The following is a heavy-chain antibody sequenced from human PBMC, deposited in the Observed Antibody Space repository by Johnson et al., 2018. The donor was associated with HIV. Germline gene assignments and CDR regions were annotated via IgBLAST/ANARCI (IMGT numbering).Heavy chain of an antibody. V-gene: IGHV3-11*01. Sequence: QVQLVESGGGLVKPGGSLRLSCAASGLTFSDYYMSWIRQAPGKGLEWVSYIRSSGSSRYYADSVKGRFTITRDNVKNSLYMQMNSLRVEDTAVYFCARDYRGALDIWGQGTMVTVSS. CDR1: GLTFSDYY. CDR3: ARDYRGALDI. CDR2: IRSSGSSR. D-gene: IGHD4-11*01. J-gene: IGHJ3*02.